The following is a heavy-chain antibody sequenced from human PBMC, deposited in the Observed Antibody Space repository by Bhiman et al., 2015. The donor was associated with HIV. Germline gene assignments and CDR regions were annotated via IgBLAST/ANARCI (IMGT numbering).Heavy chain of an antibody. Sequence: EVQLVESGGGLVQPGGSLRLSCAASGFTFSSYWMSWVRQAPGKGLEWVANIKQDGSEKYYVDSVKGRFTISRDNAKNSLYLQMNSLRAEDTAVYYCARSPTGATDDAFDIWGQGTMVTVSS. CDR3: ARSPTGATDDAFDI. V-gene: IGHV3-7*05. CDR1: GFTFSSYW. J-gene: IGHJ3*02. CDR2: IKQDGSEK. D-gene: IGHD1-26*01.